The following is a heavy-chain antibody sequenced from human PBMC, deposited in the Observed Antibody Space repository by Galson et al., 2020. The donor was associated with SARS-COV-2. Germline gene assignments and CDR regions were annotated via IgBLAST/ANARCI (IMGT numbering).Heavy chain of an antibody. CDR1: AYTFSSYG. V-gene: IGHV1-18*01. J-gene: IGHJ4*02. CDR3: ARDRLGYCTGGVCYRSDY. Sequence: ASVKVSCTASAYTFSSYGVSWARPAPGQGLEWMGWISAQTGNTNYAQKLPGRVTMTTDKSTSTAYMELRSLRSDDTAVYYCARDRLGYCTGGVCYRSDYWGQGTLVTVSS. D-gene: IGHD2-8*02. CDR2: ISAQTGNT.